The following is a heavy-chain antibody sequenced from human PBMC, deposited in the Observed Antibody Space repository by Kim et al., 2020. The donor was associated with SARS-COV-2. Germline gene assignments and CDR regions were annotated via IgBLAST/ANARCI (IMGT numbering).Heavy chain of an antibody. J-gene: IGHJ5*02. D-gene: IGHD3-22*01. Sequence: ASVKVSCKASGYTFTDYYMHWVQQAPGQGLEWMGWINPKSGGTNYAQKFQGWVTMTRDTSISTAYMEINRLRSDDTAVYYCARGAPGIVVVSPWFDPWGQ. CDR2: INPKSGGT. V-gene: IGHV1-2*04. CDR1: GYTFTDYY. CDR3: ARGAPGIVVVSPWFDP.